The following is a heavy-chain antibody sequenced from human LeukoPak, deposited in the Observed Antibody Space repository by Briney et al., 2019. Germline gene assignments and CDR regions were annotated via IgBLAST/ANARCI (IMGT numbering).Heavy chain of an antibody. CDR3: ARESHDYSNYDDY. V-gene: IGHV1-69*13. J-gene: IGHJ4*02. CDR1: GGTFSSYA. Sequence: ASVKVSCKASGGTFSSYAISWVRQAPGQGLEWMGGIIPIFGTANYAQKFQGRVTITADESTSTAYMDLSSLRSEDTAVYYCARESHDYSNYDDYWGQGTLVTVSS. D-gene: IGHD4-11*01. CDR2: IIPIFGTA.